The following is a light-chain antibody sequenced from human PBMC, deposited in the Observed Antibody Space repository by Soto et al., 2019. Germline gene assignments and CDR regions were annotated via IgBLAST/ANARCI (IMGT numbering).Light chain of an antibody. CDR2: KAS. CDR1: QSISSW. J-gene: IGKJ1*01. V-gene: IGKV1-5*03. Sequence: DIQMTQSPSTLSASVGDRVTITCRAGQSISSWLAWYQQKPGKAPKLLIYKASSLQSGVPSRFSGSGSGTEFTHTISSLQPDDFATYYCQQYNSYSTFGQGTKVEIK. CDR3: QQYNSYST.